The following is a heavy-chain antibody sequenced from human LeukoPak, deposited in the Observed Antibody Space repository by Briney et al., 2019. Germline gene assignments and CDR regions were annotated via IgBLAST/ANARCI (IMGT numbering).Heavy chain of an antibody. J-gene: IGHJ3*02. Sequence: GRSLRLSCAASGFTFDDYAMHWVRQAPGKGLEWVSGISWNSGSIGYADSVKGRFTISRDNAKNSLYLQMNSLRAEDMALYYCAKEMYSYGYWSAFDIWGQGTMVTVSS. CDR1: GFTFDDYA. CDR3: AKEMYSYGYWSAFDI. V-gene: IGHV3-9*03. D-gene: IGHD5-18*01. CDR2: ISWNSGSI.